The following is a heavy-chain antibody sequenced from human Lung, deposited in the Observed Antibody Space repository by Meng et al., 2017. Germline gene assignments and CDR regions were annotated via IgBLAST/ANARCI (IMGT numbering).Heavy chain of an antibody. Sequence: SDTLSLTCTVSGGSISSSSYYWGWIRQPPGKGLEWIGSIYYSGSTYYNPSLKSRVTISVDTSKNQFSLKLSSVTAADTAVYYCARSSYDSVPDYWGQGTLVTVSS. CDR3: ARSSYDSVPDY. J-gene: IGHJ4*01. CDR2: IYYSGST. D-gene: IGHD3-22*01. CDR1: GGSISSSSYY. V-gene: IGHV4-39*07.